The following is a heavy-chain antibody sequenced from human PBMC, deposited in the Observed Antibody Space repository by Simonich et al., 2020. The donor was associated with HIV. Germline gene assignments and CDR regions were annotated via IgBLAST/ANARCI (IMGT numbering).Heavy chain of an antibody. Sequence: QLQLQETGPGLVKPSETLSLTCIVSGGSMSSNSYYWGWIRQPPGKGLEWFASIYYSGSNDYNPSLKSRVTISVDTSKNQFSLKLNSVTAADTAVYYCASVSSSWIPPDYWGQGTPVTVSS. CDR1: GGSMSSNSYY. V-gene: IGHV4-39*01. CDR2: IYYSGSN. CDR3: ASVSSSWIPPDY. J-gene: IGHJ4*02. D-gene: IGHD2-2*01.